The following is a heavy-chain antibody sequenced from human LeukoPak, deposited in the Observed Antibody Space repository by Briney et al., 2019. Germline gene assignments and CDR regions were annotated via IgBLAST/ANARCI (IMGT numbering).Heavy chain of an antibody. V-gene: IGHV3-48*03. D-gene: IGHD1-26*01. CDR1: GFTFDDYA. J-gene: IGHJ4*02. CDR2: ISSSGSTI. Sequence: GGSLRLSCAASGFTFDDYAMHWVRQAPGKGLEWVSYISSSGSTIYYADSVKGRFTISRDNAKNSLYLQMNSLRAEDTAVYYCAREYGSVVGATRHFDYWGQGTLVTVSS. CDR3: AREYGSVVGATRHFDY.